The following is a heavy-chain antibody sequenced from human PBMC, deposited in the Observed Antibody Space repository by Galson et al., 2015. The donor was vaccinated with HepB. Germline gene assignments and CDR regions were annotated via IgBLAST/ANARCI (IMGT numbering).Heavy chain of an antibody. J-gene: IGHJ4*02. CDR1: GGTFSSYA. CDR3: ARGRGDYGDYRGVYYFDY. V-gene: IGHV1-69*13. D-gene: IGHD4-17*01. Sequence: SVKVSCKASGGTFSSYAISWVRQAPGQGLERMGGIIPIFGTANYAQKFQGRVTITADESTSTAYMELSSLRSEDTAVYYCARGRGDYGDYRGVYYFDYWGQGTLVTVSS. CDR2: IIPIFGTA.